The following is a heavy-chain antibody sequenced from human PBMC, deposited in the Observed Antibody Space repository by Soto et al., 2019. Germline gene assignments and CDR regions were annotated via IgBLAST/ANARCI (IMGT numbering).Heavy chain of an antibody. D-gene: IGHD6-13*01. Sequence: SVKVSCKASGGTFSSYTISWVRQAPGQGLEWMGRIIPILGIANYAQKFQGRVTITADKSTSTAYMELSSLRSEDTAVYYCARDSSQQLVVAGIDYWGQGTLVTVSS. CDR3: ARDSSQQLVVAGIDY. V-gene: IGHV1-69*04. CDR2: IIPILGIA. CDR1: GGTFSSYT. J-gene: IGHJ4*02.